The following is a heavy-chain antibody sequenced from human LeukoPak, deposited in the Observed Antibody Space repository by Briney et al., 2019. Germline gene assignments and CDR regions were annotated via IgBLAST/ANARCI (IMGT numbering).Heavy chain of an antibody. J-gene: IGHJ4*02. Sequence: ASVKVSCKASGGTFSSYAISWVRQAPGQGLEWMGRIIPIFGTANYAQKFQGRVTITTDESTSTAYMELSNLRSEDTAVYYCAYYQTFRGVIDDYWGQGTLVTVSS. CDR2: IIPIFGTA. CDR1: GGTFSSYA. V-gene: IGHV1-69*05. CDR3: AYYQTFRGVIDDY. D-gene: IGHD3-16*02.